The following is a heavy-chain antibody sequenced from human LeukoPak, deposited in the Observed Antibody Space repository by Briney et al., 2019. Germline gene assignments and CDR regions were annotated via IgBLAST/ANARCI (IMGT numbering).Heavy chain of an antibody. V-gene: IGHV1-69*02. Sequence: MGRIIPILGIANYAQKFQGRVTITADKSTSTAYMELSSLRSEDTAVYYCARRTGRYYFDYWGQGTLVTVSS. CDR3: ARRTGRYYFDY. J-gene: IGHJ4*02. CDR2: IIPILGIA. D-gene: IGHD3-10*01.